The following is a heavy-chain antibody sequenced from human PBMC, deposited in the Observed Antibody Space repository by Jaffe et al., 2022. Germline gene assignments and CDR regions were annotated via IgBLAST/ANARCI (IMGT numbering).Heavy chain of an antibody. CDR3: ARVPPYSSSWYPYYYYYMDV. CDR1: GFTVSSNY. J-gene: IGHJ6*03. CDR2: IYSGGST. Sequence: EVQLVESGGGLVQPGGSLRLSCAASGFTVSSNYMSWVRQAPGKGLEWVSVIYSGGSTYYADSVKGRFTISRHNSKNTLYLQMNSLRAEDTAVYYCARVPPYSSSWYPYYYYYMDVWGKGTTVTVSS. D-gene: IGHD6-13*01. V-gene: IGHV3-53*04.